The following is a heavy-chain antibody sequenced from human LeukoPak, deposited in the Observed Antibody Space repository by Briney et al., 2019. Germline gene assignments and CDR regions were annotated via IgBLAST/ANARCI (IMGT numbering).Heavy chain of an antibody. CDR1: GFTVSSNY. CDR2: IYSGGST. Sequence: PGGSLRLSCAASGFTVSSNYMSWVRQAPGKGLEWVSVIYSGGSTYYADSVKGRFTISRDNSKNTLYLQMNSLRAEDTAVYYCARDLRPYYYYYGMDVWGQGTTVTVSS. CDR3: ARDLRPYYYYYGMDV. J-gene: IGHJ6*02. V-gene: IGHV3-53*05.